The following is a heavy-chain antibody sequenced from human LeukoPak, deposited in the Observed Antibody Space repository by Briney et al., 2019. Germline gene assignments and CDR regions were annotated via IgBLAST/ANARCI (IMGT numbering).Heavy chain of an antibody. Sequence: ASVKVSCKPSGYTFTSYYMHWVRQAPGQGLEWMGIINPSGGDTSYAQKFQGRVTTTRDPSTSTVYMEVVSLRPEDTAVYYCTRGCRVVPGVHNVGMTSYYDGMDVWGQGTTVTVSS. CDR3: TRGCRVVPGVHNVGMTSYYDGMDV. D-gene: IGHD2-2*01. J-gene: IGHJ6*02. V-gene: IGHV1-46*01. CDR1: GYTFTSYY. CDR2: INPSGGDT.